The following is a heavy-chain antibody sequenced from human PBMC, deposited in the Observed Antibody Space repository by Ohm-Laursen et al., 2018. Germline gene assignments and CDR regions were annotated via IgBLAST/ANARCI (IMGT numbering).Heavy chain of an antibody. CDR3: ARQGNTWYSSDS. CDR1: GYTFTSHY. V-gene: IGHV1-46*01. CDR2: INPSGGST. D-gene: IGHD6-13*01. Sequence: GASVKVSCKASGYTFTSHYIHWVRQAPGQGLEWMGIINPSGGSTKYAQKFQGRVTMTRDTSTSTVYMEMSSLRSEDTAMYYCARQGNTWYSSDSWGQGTLVTVSS. J-gene: IGHJ4*02.